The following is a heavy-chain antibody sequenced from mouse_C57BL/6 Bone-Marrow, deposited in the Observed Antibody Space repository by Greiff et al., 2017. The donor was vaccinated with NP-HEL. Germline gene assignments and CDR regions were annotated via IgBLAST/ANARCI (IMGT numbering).Heavy chain of an antibody. CDR3: ARVTWVLREGWYFDV. V-gene: IGHV1-64*01. D-gene: IGHD2-3*01. J-gene: IGHJ1*03. CDR1: GYTFTSYW. Sequence: VQLQQPGAELVKPGASVKLSCKASGYTFTSYWMHWVKQRPGQGLEWIGMIHPNSGSTNYNEKFKSKATLTVDKSSSTAYMQLSSLTSEDSAVYYCARVTWVLREGWYFDVWGTGTTVTVSS. CDR2: IHPNSGST.